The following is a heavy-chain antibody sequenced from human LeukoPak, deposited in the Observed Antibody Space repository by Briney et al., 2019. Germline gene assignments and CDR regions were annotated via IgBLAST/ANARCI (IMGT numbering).Heavy chain of an antibody. Sequence: PSETLSLTCTVSGGSISSFYWSWIRQPPGKGLEWIGNIYDSGSANYNPSLNSRVTISVDTSKNQFSLKLSSVTAADTAVYYCARRRDAFDIWGQGTMVTVSS. CDR1: GGSISSFY. J-gene: IGHJ3*02. CDR3: ARRRDAFDI. V-gene: IGHV4-59*08. CDR2: IYDSGSA.